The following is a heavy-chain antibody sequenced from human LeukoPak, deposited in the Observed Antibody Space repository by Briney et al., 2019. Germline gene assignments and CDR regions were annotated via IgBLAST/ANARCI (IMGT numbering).Heavy chain of an antibody. CDR1: GFTFSSYA. J-gene: IGHJ4*02. D-gene: IGHD5-12*01. CDR3: ANWGDIVAKTLDY. V-gene: IGHV3-23*01. CDR2: ISGSGGST. Sequence: GGSLRLSCAASGFTFSSYAMSWVRQAPGKGLEWVSAISGSGGSTYYADSAKGRFTISRDNSKNTLYLQMNSLRAEDTAVYYCANWGDIVAKTLDYWGQGTLVTVSS.